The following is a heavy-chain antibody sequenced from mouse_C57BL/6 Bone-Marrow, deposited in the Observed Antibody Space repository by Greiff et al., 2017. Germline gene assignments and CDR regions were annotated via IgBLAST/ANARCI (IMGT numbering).Heavy chain of an antibody. CDR3: TRGGTGCDY. Sequence: VQLVESGAELVRPGASVTLSCKASGYTFTDYEMHWVKQTPVHGLEWIGAIDPETGGTAYNQKFKGKAILTADKSSSTAYMELRSLTSEDSAVYYCTRGGTGCDYWGQGTTLTVSS. J-gene: IGHJ2*01. CDR2: IDPETGGT. CDR1: GYTFTDYE. D-gene: IGHD3-3*01. V-gene: IGHV1-15*01.